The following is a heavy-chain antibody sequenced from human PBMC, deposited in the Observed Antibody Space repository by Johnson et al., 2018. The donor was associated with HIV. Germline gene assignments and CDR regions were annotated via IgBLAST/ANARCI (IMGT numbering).Heavy chain of an antibody. CDR2: IFSGGST. D-gene: IGHD5-24*01. V-gene: IGHV3-66*01. J-gene: IGHJ3*02. CDR1: GLTVSGNY. Sequence: VQLLESGGGVVQPGGSLRLSCAASGLTVSGNYMTWVRQAPGKGLEWVSVIFSGGSTYYAGSVHGRFTISRDNSKNTLYLQMNSLRAEDTAGYYCARACRDGYTCDAFDIWGQGTMVTVSS. CDR3: ARACRDGYTCDAFDI.